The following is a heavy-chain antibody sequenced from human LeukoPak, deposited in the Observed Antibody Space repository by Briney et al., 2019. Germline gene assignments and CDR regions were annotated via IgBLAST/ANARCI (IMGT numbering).Heavy chain of an antibody. CDR1: GYTFTSYY. V-gene: IGHV1-46*01. CDR2: INPSGGST. J-gene: IGHJ3*02. D-gene: IGHD2-8*01. Sequence: ASVKVSCKASGYTFTSYYMHWVRQAPGQGLEWMGIINPSGGSTSYAQKFQGRVTMTRDMSTSTVYMELSSLRSEDTAVYYCARDQLGYCTNGVCYGAFDIWGQGTMVTVSS. CDR3: ARDQLGYCTNGVCYGAFDI.